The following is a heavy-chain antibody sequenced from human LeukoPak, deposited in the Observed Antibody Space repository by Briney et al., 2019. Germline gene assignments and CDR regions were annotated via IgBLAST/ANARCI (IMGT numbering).Heavy chain of an antibody. V-gene: IGHV4-34*01. CDR3: ARGRSSERMATSVPAWPPGDY. D-gene: IGHD5-24*01. CDR1: GGSFSGYY. J-gene: IGHJ4*02. CDR2: INHSGST. Sequence: SETLSLTCAVSGGSFSGYYWSWIRQPPGKGLEWIGEINHSGSTNYNPSLKSRVTISVDTSKNQFSLKLSSVTAADTAVYYCARGRSSERMATSVPAWPPGDYWGQGTLVTVSS.